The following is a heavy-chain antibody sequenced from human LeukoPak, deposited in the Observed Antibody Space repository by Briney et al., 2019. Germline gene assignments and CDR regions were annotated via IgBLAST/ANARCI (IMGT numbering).Heavy chain of an antibody. CDR2: IRYDGTNK. D-gene: IGHD6-6*01. V-gene: IGHV3-30*02. CDR3: AKGRDSTSSARPVDY. Sequence: GGSLRLSCAASAFTFSSYAMHWVRQAPGKGLEWVAFIRYDGTNKNYADSVKGRFTISRDNSKNTLYLQMSSLRGEDTAVYYCAKGRDSTSSARPVDYWGQGTLVTVSS. J-gene: IGHJ4*02. CDR1: AFTFSSYA.